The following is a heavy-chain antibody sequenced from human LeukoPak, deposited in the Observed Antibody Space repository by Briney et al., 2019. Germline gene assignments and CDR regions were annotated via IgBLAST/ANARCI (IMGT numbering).Heavy chain of an antibody. V-gene: IGHV1-46*01. D-gene: IGHD4-17*01. CDR2: INPSGGST. CDR1: GYTFSIYG. Sequence: ASVKVSCKASGYTFSIYGISWVRQAPGQGLERMGIINPSGGSTSYAQKFQGRVTMTRDTSTSTVYMELSSLRSEDTAVYYCARSSNGDPSTDFDYWGQGTLVTVSS. CDR3: ARSSNGDPSTDFDY. J-gene: IGHJ4*02.